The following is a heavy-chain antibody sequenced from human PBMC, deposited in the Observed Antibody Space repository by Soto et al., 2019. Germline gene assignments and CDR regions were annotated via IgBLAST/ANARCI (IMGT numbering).Heavy chain of an antibody. Sequence: ASVKVSCKASGGTFSSYAISWVRQAPGQGLEWMGGIIPIFGTANYAQKFQGRVTITADESTSTAYMELSSLRSEDTAVYYCAIHHKVSRSLAWHLYYYYGLDVWGQGTTVTVSS. D-gene: IGHD3-3*01. CDR1: GGTFSSYA. V-gene: IGHV1-69*13. CDR3: AIHHKVSRSLAWHLYYYYGLDV. CDR2: IIPIFGTA. J-gene: IGHJ6*01.